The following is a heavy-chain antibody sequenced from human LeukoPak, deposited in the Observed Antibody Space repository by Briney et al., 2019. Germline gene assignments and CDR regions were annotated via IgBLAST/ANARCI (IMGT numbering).Heavy chain of an antibody. J-gene: IGHJ4*02. CDR1: GYIFTGYY. Sequence: GASVKVSCRASGYIFTGYYMHWVRQAPGQGLEWMGWINPNSGDTNFAQKFQGRVTMTRDTSISTAYMELSRLRSDDTAVYYCARDDSGYDYYFDYWGQGTLVTVSS. D-gene: IGHD5-12*01. V-gene: IGHV1-2*02. CDR2: INPNSGDT. CDR3: ARDDSGYDYYFDY.